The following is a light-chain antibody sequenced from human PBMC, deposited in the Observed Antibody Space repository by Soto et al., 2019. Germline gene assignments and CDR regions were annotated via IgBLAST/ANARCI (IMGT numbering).Light chain of an antibody. V-gene: IGKV1-33*01. Sequence: DIQMTQSPSSLSASVGDRVTITCQASQDISNYLNWYQQKPGKAPKLLIYDASNLETGVPSRFSGSGSGTDFTFTISSRQPEDIATYYCQQYGNLPLTFGGGTRVDIK. CDR1: QDISNY. CDR3: QQYGNLPLT. CDR2: DAS. J-gene: IGKJ4*01.